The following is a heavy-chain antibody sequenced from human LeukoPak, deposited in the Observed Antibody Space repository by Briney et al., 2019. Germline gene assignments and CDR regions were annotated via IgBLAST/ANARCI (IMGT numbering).Heavy chain of an antibody. Sequence: PSQTLSLTCTVSGGSISSGNYYWSWIRQPAGKGLEWIGRMYFSGSVNYNPSLKSRVTISTDTSKNQFSLSLSSVTAADTAVYYCARFTTTPGGYTYGRGVFDYWGQGTLVIVSS. CDR1: GGSISSGNYY. D-gene: IGHD5-18*01. CDR2: MYFSGSV. V-gene: IGHV4-61*02. J-gene: IGHJ4*02. CDR3: ARFTTTPGGYTYGRGVFDY.